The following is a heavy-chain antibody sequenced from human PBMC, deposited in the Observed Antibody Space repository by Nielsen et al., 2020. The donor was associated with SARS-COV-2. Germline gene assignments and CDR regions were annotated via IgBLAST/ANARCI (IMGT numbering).Heavy chain of an antibody. CDR3: ARGGDGYPIDY. D-gene: IGHD5-24*01. Sequence: GSLRLSCAVYGGSFSGYYWSWIRQPPGKGLEWIGYIYYSGSTNYNPSLKSRVTISVDTSKNQFSLKLSSVTAADTAVYYCARGGDGYPIDYWGQGTLVTVSS. CDR2: IYYSGST. V-gene: IGHV4-59*01. CDR1: GGSFSGYY. J-gene: IGHJ4*02.